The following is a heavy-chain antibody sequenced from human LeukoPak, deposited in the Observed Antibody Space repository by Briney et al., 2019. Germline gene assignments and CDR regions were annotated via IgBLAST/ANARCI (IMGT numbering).Heavy chain of an antibody. CDR3: ARGGPMVRGVSYYFDY. CDR2: ISGSGGST. Sequence: PGGSLRLSCAASGFTFSSYAMGWVRQAPGKGLEWVSAISGSGGSTYYADSVKGRFTISRDNSKNTLYLQMNSLRAEDTAVYYCARGGPMVRGVSYYFDYWGQGTLVTVSS. V-gene: IGHV3-23*01. D-gene: IGHD3-10*01. CDR1: GFTFSSYA. J-gene: IGHJ4*02.